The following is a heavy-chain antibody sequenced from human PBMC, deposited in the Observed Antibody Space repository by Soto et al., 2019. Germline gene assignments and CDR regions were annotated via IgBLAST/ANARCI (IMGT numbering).Heavy chain of an antibody. V-gene: IGHV4-34*02. CDR1: GGSFSGYY. CDR2: INHSGST. D-gene: IGHD2-2*01. Sequence: QVQLQQWGAGLLKPSETLSLTCAVYGGSFSGYYWSWIRRPPGKGLEWIGEINHSGSTNYNPSLTSRVTISVDTSKNQFSLKLSSVTAADTAVYYCARGLLGGAAIWGQGTLVTVSS. J-gene: IGHJ4*02. CDR3: ARGLLGGAAI.